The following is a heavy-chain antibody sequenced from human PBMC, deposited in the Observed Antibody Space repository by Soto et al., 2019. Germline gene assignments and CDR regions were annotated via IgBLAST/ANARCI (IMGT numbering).Heavy chain of an antibody. D-gene: IGHD2-21*01. CDR3: ARLSISDSSHFDY. Sequence: GESLKISCKGSGYGFTTYWIGWVRQMPGKGLEWMGIIYPGDFDTRYSPSFQGQVTISADKSISTAYLQWRSLKASDTAMYYCARLSISDSSHFDYWGQGTQVTVSS. CDR1: GYGFTTYW. V-gene: IGHV5-51*01. CDR2: IYPGDFDT. J-gene: IGHJ4*02.